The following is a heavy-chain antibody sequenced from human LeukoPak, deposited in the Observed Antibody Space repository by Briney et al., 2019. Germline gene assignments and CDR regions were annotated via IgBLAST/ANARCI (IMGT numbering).Heavy chain of an antibody. V-gene: IGHV3-48*04. J-gene: IGHJ4*02. CDR2: ISSTSSVI. CDR1: GSTFSSHT. CDR3: VRNLPAADY. Sequence: PGGSLRLSCAASGSTFSSHTMNWVRQAPGKGLEWVSYISSTSSVIYYADSVKGRFTISRDNAKNSLYLQMNSLRAEDTAVYYCVRNLPAADYWGQGTLVTVSS. D-gene: IGHD2-2*01.